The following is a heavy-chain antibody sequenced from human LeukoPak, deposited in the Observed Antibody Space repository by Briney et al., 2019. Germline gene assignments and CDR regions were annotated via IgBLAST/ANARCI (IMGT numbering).Heavy chain of an antibody. D-gene: IGHD3-3*01. CDR2: INPNSGGT. Sequence: ASVKVSCKASGYTFTGYYMHWARQAPGQGLEWMGWINPNSGGTNYAQKFQGRVTMTRDTSISTAYMELSRLRSDDTAVYYCARVEYYDFWSGYYHRFDPWGQGTLVTVSS. CDR3: ARVEYYDFWSGYYHRFDP. J-gene: IGHJ5*02. CDR1: GYTFTGYY. V-gene: IGHV1-2*02.